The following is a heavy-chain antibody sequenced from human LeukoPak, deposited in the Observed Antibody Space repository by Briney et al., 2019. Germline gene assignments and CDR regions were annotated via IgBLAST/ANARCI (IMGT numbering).Heavy chain of an antibody. V-gene: IGHV1-46*01. CDR1: GYTFTSYY. Sequence: GASVKVSCKASGYTFTSYYMHWVRQAPGQGLEWMGLINPTGGSTGYAQKFQGRVTMTRDMSTSTDYMELSSLRSEDTAVYYCARAAARFDIVVVPAADYYYYYYMDVWGKGTTVTISS. J-gene: IGHJ6*03. D-gene: IGHD2-2*01. CDR2: INPTGGST. CDR3: ARAAARFDIVVVPAADYYYYYYMDV.